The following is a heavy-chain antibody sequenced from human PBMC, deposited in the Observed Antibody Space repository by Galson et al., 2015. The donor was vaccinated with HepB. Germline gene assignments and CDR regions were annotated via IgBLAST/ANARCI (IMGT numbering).Heavy chain of an antibody. CDR1: GDSVSSNSAA. Sequence: CAISGDSVSSNSAAWNWIRQSPSRGLEWLGRTYYRSNWYNDYAVSVKSRITITPDTSKNQFSLQLNSVTPEDTAIYYCASQYSSGPGGIDYWGQGTLVTVSS. CDR3: ASQYSSGPGGIDY. V-gene: IGHV6-1*01. J-gene: IGHJ4*02. CDR2: TYYRSNWYN. D-gene: IGHD6-19*01.